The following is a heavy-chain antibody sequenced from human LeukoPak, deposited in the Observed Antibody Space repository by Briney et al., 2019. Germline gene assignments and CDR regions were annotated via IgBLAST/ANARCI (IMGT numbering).Heavy chain of an antibody. CDR1: GGSISSGGYS. V-gene: IGHV4-30-2*01. CDR2: IYHSGST. J-gene: IGHJ6*03. D-gene: IGHD6-6*01. Sequence: PSQTLSLTCAVSGGSISSGGYSGSWIRQPPGKGLEWIGYIYHSGSTYYNPSLKSRVTMSVDRSKSQFSLKLSSVTAADTAVYYCARDYPYSSSSNPLEYYYYHMDVWGKGTTVTVSS. CDR3: ARDYPYSSSSNPLEYYYYHMDV.